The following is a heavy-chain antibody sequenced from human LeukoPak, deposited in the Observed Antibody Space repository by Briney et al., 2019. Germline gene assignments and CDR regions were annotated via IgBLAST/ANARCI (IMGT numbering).Heavy chain of an antibody. D-gene: IGHD3-3*01. J-gene: IGHJ3*02. CDR3: AKDKTYDDFWSGHDAFDI. CDR2: ISGSGGST. V-gene: IGHV3-23*01. CDR1: GFTFSSYA. Sequence: PGGSLRLSCAASGFTFSSYAMSWVRQAPGKGLEWVSAISGSGGSTYYADSVKGRFTISRDNSKNTLYLQMKSLRAGDTAVYYCAKDKTYDDFWSGHDAFDIWGQGTMVTVSS.